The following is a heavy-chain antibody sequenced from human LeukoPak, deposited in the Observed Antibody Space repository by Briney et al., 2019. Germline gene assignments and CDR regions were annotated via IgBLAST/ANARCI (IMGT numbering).Heavy chain of an antibody. D-gene: IGHD4-17*01. CDR3: ARHLNDYGDQGSGDY. J-gene: IGHJ4*02. CDR1: GYSFTSYW. Sequence: GESLKISCKGSGYSFTSYWIGWVRQMPGKGLEWMGIIHPGDSDTRYSPSFEGQVTISADKSFSTAYLQWSSLKASDTAMYYCARHLNDYGDQGSGDYWGQGTLVTISS. CDR2: IHPGDSDT. V-gene: IGHV5-51*01.